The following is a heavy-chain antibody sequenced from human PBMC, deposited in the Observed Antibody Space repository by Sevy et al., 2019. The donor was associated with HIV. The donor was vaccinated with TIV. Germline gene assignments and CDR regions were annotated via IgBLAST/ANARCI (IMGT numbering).Heavy chain of an antibody. CDR3: ARAAGWSEAFDI. D-gene: IGHD6-19*01. CDR2: ISYDGSNK. CDR1: GLTFSSYA. Sequence: GGSLRLSCAASGLTFSSYAMHWIRQAPGKGLEWVAVISYDGSNKYYADSVKGRFTISRDNSKNTLYLQMNSLRAEDTAVYYCARAAGWSEAFDIWGQWTMVTVSS. V-gene: IGHV3-30-3*01. J-gene: IGHJ3*02.